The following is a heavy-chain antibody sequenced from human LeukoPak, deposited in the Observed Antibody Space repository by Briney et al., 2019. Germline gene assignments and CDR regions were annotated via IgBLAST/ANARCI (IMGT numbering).Heavy chain of an antibody. CDR3: AKVTTAGPDYYCYGMDV. J-gene: IGHJ6*02. D-gene: IGHD4-4*01. Sequence: GGSLRLSCAASGFTFSSYAMSWVRQAPGKGLEWVSAISGSGGSTYYADSVKGRFTISRDNSKNTLYLQMNSLRAEDTAVYYCAKVTTAGPDYYCYGMDVWGQGTTVTVSS. CDR2: ISGSGGST. CDR1: GFTFSSYA. V-gene: IGHV3-23*01.